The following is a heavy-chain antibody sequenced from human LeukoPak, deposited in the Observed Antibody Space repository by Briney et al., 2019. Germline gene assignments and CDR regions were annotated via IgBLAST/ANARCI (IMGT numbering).Heavy chain of an antibody. CDR3: ARATSADKEDY. CDR1: GFRFSNYW. V-gene: IGHV3-7*01. CDR2: IRADGSEK. J-gene: IGHJ4*02. D-gene: IGHD3-3*01. Sequence: GGSLRLSCAASGFRFSNYWMSWVRQAPGKGLEWVASIRADGSEKYYLDSVKGRFTVSRDNAESSLFLQMDSLRVEDTALYYCARATSADKEDYWGQGTLVIVS.